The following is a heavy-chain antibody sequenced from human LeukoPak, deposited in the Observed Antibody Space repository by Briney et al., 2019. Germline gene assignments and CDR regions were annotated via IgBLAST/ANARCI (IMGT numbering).Heavy chain of an antibody. Sequence: ASVKLSCKASGGTFSSYAISWVRHPPAQGLEWMGGIIPIFGTANYAQKFQGRVTITTDESTSTAYMELSSLRSEDTAVYCCVGLLMTTVPSRDRRFDPWGQGTLVTVSS. CDR3: VGLLMTTVPSRDRRFDP. CDR2: IIPIFGTA. J-gene: IGHJ5*02. D-gene: IGHD4-11*01. CDR1: GGTFSSYA. V-gene: IGHV1-69*05.